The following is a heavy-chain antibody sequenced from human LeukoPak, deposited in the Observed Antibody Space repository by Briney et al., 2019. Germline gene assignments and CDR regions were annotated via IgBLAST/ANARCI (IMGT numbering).Heavy chain of an antibody. CDR2: MNPNSDNT. CDR1: GYTFTSYD. V-gene: IGHV1-8*01. CDR3: ARGLLGIAAAGTNYYYYMDV. J-gene: IGHJ6*03. Sequence: ASVKVSCKASGYTFTSYDINWVRQATGQGLEWMGWMNPNSDNTGYAQKFQGRVTMTRNTSISTAYMELSSLRSEDTAVYYCARGLLGIAAAGTNYYYYMDVWGKGTTVTVSS. D-gene: IGHD6-13*01.